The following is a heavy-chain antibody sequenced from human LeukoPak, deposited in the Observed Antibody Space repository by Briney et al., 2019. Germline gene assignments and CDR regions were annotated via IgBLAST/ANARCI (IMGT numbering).Heavy chain of an antibody. J-gene: IGHJ5*02. CDR2: TVSRGTT. V-gene: IGHV3-23*01. Sequence: GGSLRLSCVASGVTFTSDAMNWVRQAPGKGLEWVSSTVSRGTTQYADSVKGRFTVSRDTSKNNLYLQMNSLRADDTAVYYCAKCSTSAYTTGWCNWIDPWGQGTLVTVSS. CDR1: GVTFTSDA. D-gene: IGHD6-19*01. CDR3: AKCSTSAYTTGWCNWIDP.